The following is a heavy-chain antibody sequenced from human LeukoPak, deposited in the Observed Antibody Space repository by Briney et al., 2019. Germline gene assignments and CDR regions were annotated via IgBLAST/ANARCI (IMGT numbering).Heavy chain of an antibody. CDR1: GGTFSSYA. D-gene: IGHD3-3*01. CDR3: ARENKIFGELMGFDF. CDR2: IIPIFGTA. J-gene: IGHJ4*02. Sequence: SVKVSCKASGGTFSSYAISWVRQAPGQGLEWMGGIIPIFGTANYAQKFQGRVTITADESTSTAYMELSSLRSEDTAVYYCARENKIFGELMGFDFWGQGTLVTVSS. V-gene: IGHV1-69*13.